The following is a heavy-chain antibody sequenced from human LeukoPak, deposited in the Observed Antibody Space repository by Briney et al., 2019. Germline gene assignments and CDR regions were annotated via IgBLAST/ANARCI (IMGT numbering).Heavy chain of an antibody. J-gene: IGHJ4*02. CDR1: GGTFSSYA. Sequence: SVKVSCKASGGTFSSYAISWVRQAPGQGLEWMGRIIPILGIANYAQKFQGRVTITADKSTSTAYMELSSLRSEDTAVYYCARDYPLYDYGDYYFDYWGQGTLVTVSS. D-gene: IGHD4-17*01. CDR3: ARDYPLYDYGDYYFDY. V-gene: IGHV1-69*04. CDR2: IIPILGIA.